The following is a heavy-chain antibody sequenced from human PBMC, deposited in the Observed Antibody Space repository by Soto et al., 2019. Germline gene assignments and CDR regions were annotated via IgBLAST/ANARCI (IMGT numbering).Heavy chain of an antibody. CDR2: INPSGGST. D-gene: IGHD2-2*01. J-gene: IGHJ4*02. V-gene: IGHV1-46*03. CDR3: ARGFYCSSTSCLRYFDY. CDR1: GYTFTSYY. Sequence: ASVKVSCKASGYTFTSYYMHWVRQAPGQGLEWMGIINPSGGSTSYAQKFQGRVTMTRDTSTGTVYMELSSLRPEDTAVYFCARGFYCSSTSCLRYFDYWGQGTLVTVSS.